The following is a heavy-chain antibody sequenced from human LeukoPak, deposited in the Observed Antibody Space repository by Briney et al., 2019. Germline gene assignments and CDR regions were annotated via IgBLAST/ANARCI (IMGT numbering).Heavy chain of an antibody. V-gene: IGHV3-48*01. CDR1: GFTLRSYS. CDR2: ISSSSSTI. Sequence: SGGALRLSFAAPGFTLRSYSMNWGRPAPGKGVGGGSYISSSSSTIYYADSVKGRFTISRDNAKNSLYLQMNSLRAEDTAVYYCARDRRGYCTNGVCEGAFDYWGQGTLVTVSS. J-gene: IGHJ4*02. CDR3: ARDRRGYCTNGVCEGAFDY. D-gene: IGHD2-8*01.